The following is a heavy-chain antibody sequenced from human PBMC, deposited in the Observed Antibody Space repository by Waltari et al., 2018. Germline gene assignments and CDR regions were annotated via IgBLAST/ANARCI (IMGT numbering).Heavy chain of an antibody. V-gene: IGHV4-4*07. CDR3: ARGWEPGRGYFDF. CDR1: GGSISNYY. D-gene: IGHD1-26*01. J-gene: IGHJ4*02. Sequence: QVQLQESGPGLVKPSETLSLTCAVSGGSISNYYWSWIRQPAGKGLAWIGRIYSSGSTNVNSSLKSRVTMSVDTSKNQFSLKLTSVTAADTAVYFCARGWEPGRGYFDFWGQGILVTVSS. CDR2: IYSSGST.